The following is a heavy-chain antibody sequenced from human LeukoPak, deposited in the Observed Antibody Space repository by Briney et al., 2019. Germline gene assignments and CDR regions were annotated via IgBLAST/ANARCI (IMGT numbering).Heavy chain of an antibody. D-gene: IGHD4-17*01. Sequence: GASVKVSCKASGYTFTSYGISWVRQAPGQGLEWMGWISAYNGNTNYAQKFQGRVTMTTDTSTSTANMELRSLRSDDTAVYYCARDNPGDYGDPVFDYWGQGTLVIVSS. J-gene: IGHJ4*02. V-gene: IGHV1-18*01. CDR2: ISAYNGNT. CDR1: GYTFTSYG. CDR3: ARDNPGDYGDPVFDY.